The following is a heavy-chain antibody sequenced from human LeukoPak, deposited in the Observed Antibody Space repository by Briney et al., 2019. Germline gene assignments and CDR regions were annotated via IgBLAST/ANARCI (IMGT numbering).Heavy chain of an antibody. V-gene: IGHV4-59*01. J-gene: IGHJ3*02. D-gene: IGHD3-10*01. CDR3: ARETPILWCGEAGDAFDI. CDR2: IYYSGSS. CDR1: GGTISSYY. Sequence: SETLSLTSTVSGGTISSYYWSWIRQPPGKGLEWIGNIYYSGSSNYNPSLKSRVTISVDTSKNQFSLKLSSVTAADTAVYYCARETPILWCGEAGDAFDIWGQGTMVTVSS.